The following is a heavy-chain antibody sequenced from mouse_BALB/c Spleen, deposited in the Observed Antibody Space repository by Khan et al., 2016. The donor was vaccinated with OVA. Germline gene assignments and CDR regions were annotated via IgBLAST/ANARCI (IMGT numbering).Heavy chain of an antibody. V-gene: IGHV1-5*01. J-gene: IGHJ3*01. CDR3: TRAGYGAFAY. D-gene: IGHD1-1*01. Sequence: VQLKQSGTILARPGASVKMSCKASGYSFTDYWLHWVKQRPGQGLEWIGGIYPGNSETKYNQKFKGKASLTAVTSASTANMDLSSLTKEDSAVYCCTRAGYGAFAYWGQGTLVTVSA. CDR2: IYPGNSET. CDR1: GYSFTDYW.